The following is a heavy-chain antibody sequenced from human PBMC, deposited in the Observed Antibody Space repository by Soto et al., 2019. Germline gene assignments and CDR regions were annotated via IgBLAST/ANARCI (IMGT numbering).Heavy chain of an antibody. V-gene: IGHV3-21*01. CDR2: IGRRSDI. CDR3: AREETAWPLAYGLDV. D-gene: IGHD2-21*02. Sequence: GGSLRLSCEASGFCFSTYSTHWVRQAPGKGLEWVSSIGRRSDIYYADSVKGRFTISRDNAKNSVSLQMNSLRDEDTAVYYCAREETAWPLAYGLDVWGQGTTVTVSS. J-gene: IGHJ6*02. CDR1: GFCFSTYS.